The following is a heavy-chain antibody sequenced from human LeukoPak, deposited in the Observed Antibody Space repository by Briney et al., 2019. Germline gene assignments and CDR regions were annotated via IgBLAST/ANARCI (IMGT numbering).Heavy chain of an antibody. CDR1: GFTFSSYG. V-gene: IGHV3-48*03. D-gene: IGHD3-9*01. Sequence: GGSLRLSCAASGFTFSSYGMNCVRQAPGKGLEWVSYISDSSSTIYYADSVKGRLTISRDNAKNSLYLQMNSLRAEDTAVYYCARWGATGYGDYWGQGTLVTVSS. CDR3: ARWGATGYGDY. CDR2: ISDSSSTI. J-gene: IGHJ4*02.